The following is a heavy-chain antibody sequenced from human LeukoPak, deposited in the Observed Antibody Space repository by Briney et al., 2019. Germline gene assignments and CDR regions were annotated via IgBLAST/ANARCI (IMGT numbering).Heavy chain of an antibody. CDR2: IIPLFNTP. CDR1: GGTFSSYI. V-gene: IGHV1-69*05. Sequence: ASVTVSCKASGGTFSSYIITWVRQAPGQGLEWMGGIIPLFNTPSYAQKFQGRVTITTDDSTHTSYVELRSLRSEDTAVYYCARVDRYYFYMDVWGKGTTVTVSS. CDR3: ARVDRYYFYMDV. J-gene: IGHJ6*03.